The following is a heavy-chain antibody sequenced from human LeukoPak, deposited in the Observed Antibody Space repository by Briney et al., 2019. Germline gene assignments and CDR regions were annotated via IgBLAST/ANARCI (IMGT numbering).Heavy chain of an antibody. CDR3: ARLLGPDSV. CDR1: GGSFSGYY. J-gene: IGHJ3*01. Sequence: SETLSLTCAVYGGSFSGYYWSWIRQPPGKGLEWIREINHSGSTNYNPSLKSRVTISVDTSKNQFSLNLSSVTAADTAVYYCARLLGPDSVWGQGTMVTVSS. D-gene: IGHD1-14*01. V-gene: IGHV4-34*01. CDR2: INHSGST.